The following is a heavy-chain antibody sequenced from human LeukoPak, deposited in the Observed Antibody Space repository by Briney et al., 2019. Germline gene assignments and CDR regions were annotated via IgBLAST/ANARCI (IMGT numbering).Heavy chain of an antibody. CDR1: GGTFSSYA. CDR2: IIPIFGTA. Sequence: GASVKVSCKASGGTFSSYAIGWVRQAPGQGLEWMGWIIPIFGTANYAQKFQGRVTITTDESTSTAYMELSSLRSEDTAVYYCARGLGSWGGSPGFDYWGQGTLVTVSS. D-gene: IGHD1-26*01. V-gene: IGHV1-69*05. J-gene: IGHJ4*02. CDR3: ARGLGSWGGSPGFDY.